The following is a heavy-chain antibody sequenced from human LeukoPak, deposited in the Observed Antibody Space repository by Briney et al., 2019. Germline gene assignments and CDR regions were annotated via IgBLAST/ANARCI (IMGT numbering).Heavy chain of an antibody. J-gene: IGHJ1*01. CDR2: IYSVGST. CDR1: GFTISSNY. Sequence: TGGSLRLSCAASGFTISSNYMTWVRQAPGKGPECVSVIYSVGSTYYADSVKGRFTISRDSSKNILYLQMSNLRVEDTAVYYCARGPGGGATSGYFQHWGQGTLVTVSS. CDR3: ARGPGGGATSGYFQH. D-gene: IGHD1-26*01. V-gene: IGHV3-53*01.